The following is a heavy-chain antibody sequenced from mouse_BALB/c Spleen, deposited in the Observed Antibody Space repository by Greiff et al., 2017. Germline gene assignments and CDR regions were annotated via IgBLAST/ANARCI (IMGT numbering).Heavy chain of an antibody. D-gene: IGHD2-4*01. CDR3: ARDGDYDGGFAY. V-gene: IGHV5-4*02. J-gene: IGHJ3*01. Sequence: EVQGVESGGGLVKPGGSLKLSCAASGFTFSDYYMYWVRQTPEKRLEWVATISDGGSYTYYPDSVKGRFTISRDNAKNNLYLQMSSLKSEDTAMYYCARDGDYDGGFAYWGQGTLVTVSA. CDR1: GFTFSDYY. CDR2: ISDGGSYT.